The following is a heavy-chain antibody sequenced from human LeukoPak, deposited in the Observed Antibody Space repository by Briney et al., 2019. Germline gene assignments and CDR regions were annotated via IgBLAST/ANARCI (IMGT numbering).Heavy chain of an antibody. CDR3: ARARGGYSYGLPTY. V-gene: IGHV1-2*02. CDR1: GYTFTGYY. Sequence: EASVKVSCKASGYTFTGYYMHWVRQAPGQGLEWMGWINPNSGGTNYAQKFQGRVTMTRDTSISTAYMELSRLRSDDTAVYYCARARGGYSYGLPTYWGQGTLVTVSS. D-gene: IGHD5-18*01. CDR2: INPNSGGT. J-gene: IGHJ4*02.